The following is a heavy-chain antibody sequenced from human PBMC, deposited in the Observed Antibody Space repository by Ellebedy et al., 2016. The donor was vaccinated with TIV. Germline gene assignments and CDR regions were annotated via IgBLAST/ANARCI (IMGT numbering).Heavy chain of an antibody. CDR2: IFSAADGGET. Sequence: GESLKISCAASGFTVTTNHMNWVRQAPGKGLEWVSVIFSAADGGETHYADSVKGRFTISRDNAKISLYLQMNSLTAEDTAVYYRASGAYDIWGQGTMVTVSS. CDR1: GFTVTTNH. J-gene: IGHJ3*02. CDR3: ASGAYDI. V-gene: IGHV3-53*01.